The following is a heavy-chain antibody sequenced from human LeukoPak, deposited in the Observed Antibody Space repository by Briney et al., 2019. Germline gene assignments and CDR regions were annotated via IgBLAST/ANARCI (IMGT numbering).Heavy chain of an antibody. CDR1: GYSISSGYY. J-gene: IGHJ6*03. D-gene: IGHD3-3*01. CDR2: IYHSGST. Sequence: SSETLSLTCTVSGYSISSGYYWGWIRQPPGKGLEWIGSIYHSGSTYYNPSLKSRVTISVDTSKNQFSLKLSSVTAADTAVYYCARGTSITIFGVVIIPDYYYYYMDVWGKGTTVTVSS. V-gene: IGHV4-38-2*02. CDR3: ARGTSITIFGVVIIPDYYYYYMDV.